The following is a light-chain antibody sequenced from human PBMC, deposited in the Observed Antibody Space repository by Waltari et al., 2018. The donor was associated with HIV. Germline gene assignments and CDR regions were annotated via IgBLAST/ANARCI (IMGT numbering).Light chain of an antibody. J-gene: IGLJ2*01. CDR1: NIGTKS. Sequence: SYVLPQPTSVSVAPGKTAKITCVGNNIGTKSLHWYQQKPDQAPVLVIYYNSDRPAGIPERFSGSNSGNTATLTINRVEAGDEADYYCHVWDTISDHVVFGGGSKLTVL. V-gene: IGLV3-21*04. CDR2: YNS. CDR3: HVWDTISDHVV.